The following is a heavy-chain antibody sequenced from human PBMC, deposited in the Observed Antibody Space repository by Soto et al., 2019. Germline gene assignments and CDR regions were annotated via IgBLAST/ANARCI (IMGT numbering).Heavy chain of an antibody. Sequence: EVQLVESGGGLVKPGGSLRLSCAASGFTFSNVWMNWVRQAPGKGLEWVGRIKKRADGGTADHATPVKGRFTISRDNSKNTLYVQMNSLGADDTAVYYCAKGVCSGGSCYSGHWGQGTPVTVSS. CDR3: AKGVCSGGSCYSGH. D-gene: IGHD2-15*01. CDR2: IKKRADGGTA. V-gene: IGHV3-15*01. CDR1: GFTFSNVW. J-gene: IGHJ4*02.